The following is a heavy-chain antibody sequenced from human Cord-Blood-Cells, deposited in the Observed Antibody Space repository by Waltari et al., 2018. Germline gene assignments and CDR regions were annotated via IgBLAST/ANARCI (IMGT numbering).Heavy chain of an antibody. CDR1: GYTFTSYD. J-gene: IGHJ2*01. CDR3: ARGRLQGGGSYWYFDL. D-gene: IGHD3-16*01. Sequence: QVQLVQSGAEVKKPGASVKVSCKASGYTFTSYDINWVRQATGQGLEWMGWVNPNSSNTGYAQKFQGRVTITRNTSISTAYMELSSLRSEDTAVYYCARGRLQGGGSYWYFDLWGRGTLVTVSS. CDR2: VNPNSSNT. V-gene: IGHV1-8*03.